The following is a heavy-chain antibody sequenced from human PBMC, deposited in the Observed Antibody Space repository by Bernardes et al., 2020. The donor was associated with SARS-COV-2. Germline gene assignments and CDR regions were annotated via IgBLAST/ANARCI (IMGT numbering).Heavy chain of an antibody. J-gene: IGHJ5*02. D-gene: IGHD3-9*01. V-gene: IGHV4-34*01. CDR3: ARGEVVRYFDWWIFGGSNWFDP. CDR2: INHSGST. CDR1: GGSFSGYY. Sequence: SETLSLTCAVYGGSFSGYYWSWIRQPPGKGLEWIGEINHSGSTNYNPSLKSRVTISVDTSKNQFSLKLSSVTAADTAVYYCARGEVVRYFDWWIFGGSNWFDPWGQGTLVTVSS.